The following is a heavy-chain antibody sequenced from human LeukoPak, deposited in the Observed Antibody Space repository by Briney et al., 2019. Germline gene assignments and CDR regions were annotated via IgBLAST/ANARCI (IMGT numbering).Heavy chain of an antibody. CDR2: INHSGST. V-gene: IGHV4-34*01. CDR3: ARHRRLGYCTNGVCYTRGFDY. D-gene: IGHD2-8*01. CDR1: GGSFSGYY. Sequence: PSETLSLTCAVYGGSFSGYYWSWIRQPPGKGLEWLGEINHSGSTNYNPSLKSRVTISVDTSKNQFSLRLSSVTAADTAVYYCARHRRLGYCTNGVCYTRGFDYWGQGTLVTVSS. J-gene: IGHJ4*02.